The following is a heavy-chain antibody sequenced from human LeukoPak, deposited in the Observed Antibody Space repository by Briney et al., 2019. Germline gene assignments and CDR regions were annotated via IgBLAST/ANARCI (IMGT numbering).Heavy chain of an antibody. J-gene: IGHJ4*02. CDR1: GFIFKNAW. D-gene: IGHD6-13*01. CDR2: IKNKADGGTT. CDR3: TGRFIAESGFDY. Sequence: GGSLRLSRGVSGFIFKNAWMNWVRQTPAKGLEWVGRIKNKADGGTTDYAPPLKGRFTISRDDSKDTLYLQMNSLKTEDTAVYYCTGRFIAESGFDYWGQGTLVTVSS. V-gene: IGHV3-15*01.